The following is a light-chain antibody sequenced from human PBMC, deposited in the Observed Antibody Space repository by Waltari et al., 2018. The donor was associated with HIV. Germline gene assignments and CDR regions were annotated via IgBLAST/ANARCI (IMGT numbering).Light chain of an antibody. J-gene: IGKJ3*01. CDR2: DAS. CDR3: QQRSNWPPFT. Sequence: EIVLPQSPATLSLSPGERATLPCRASQSISSYLAWYQHTPCQSPRLLIYDASNRATGIPARFSGSGSGTDFTLTISSLEPEDFAVYYCQQRSNWPPFTFGPGTKVDIK. CDR1: QSISSY. V-gene: IGKV3-11*01.